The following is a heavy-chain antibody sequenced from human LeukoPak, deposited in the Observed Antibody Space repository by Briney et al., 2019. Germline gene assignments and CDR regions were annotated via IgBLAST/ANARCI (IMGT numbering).Heavy chain of an antibody. CDR1: GGSISSGGYS. V-gene: IGHV4-30-2*01. CDR3: VTYYFDSSGPKKNY. D-gene: IGHD3-22*01. J-gene: IGHJ4*02. CDR2: IYHSGST. Sequence: PSQTLSLTCAVSGGSISSGGYSWSWIRQPPGKGLEWIGYIYHSGSTYYNPSLKSRVTISVDRSKNQFSLKLSSVTAADTAVYYCVTYYFDSSGPKKNYWGQGTLVTVSS.